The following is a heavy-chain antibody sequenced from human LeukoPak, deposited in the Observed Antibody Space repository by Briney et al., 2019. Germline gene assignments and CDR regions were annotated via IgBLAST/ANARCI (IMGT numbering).Heavy chain of an antibody. CDR2: IRVYNGNT. CDR1: GYTFTSYG. V-gene: IGHV1-18*01. D-gene: IGHD6-19*01. CDR3: ARDPHEFSSGWSHFEY. Sequence: ASVKVSCKASGYTFTSYGINWVRQAPGQGLEWMGWIRVYNGNTNYAQKLQGRVTMTTDTSTSTAYMELRSLRSDDTAVYYCARDPHEFSSGWSHFEYWGQGTLVTVSS. J-gene: IGHJ4*02.